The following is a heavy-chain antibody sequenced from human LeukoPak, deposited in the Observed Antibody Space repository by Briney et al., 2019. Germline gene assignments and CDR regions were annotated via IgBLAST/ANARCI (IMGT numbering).Heavy chain of an antibody. CDR1: GFTFDDYG. D-gene: IGHD6-13*01. J-gene: IGHJ4*02. CDR2: INWNGGST. Sequence: PGGSLRLSCAAPGFTFDDYGMSWVRQAPGKVLEWVSAINWNGGSTGYADSVKGRFTISRDNAKKSLYLQMNSLRAEDTALYHCARSTSSIAAAGTDYWGQGTLVTVSS. CDR3: ARSTSSIAAAGTDY. V-gene: IGHV3-20*01.